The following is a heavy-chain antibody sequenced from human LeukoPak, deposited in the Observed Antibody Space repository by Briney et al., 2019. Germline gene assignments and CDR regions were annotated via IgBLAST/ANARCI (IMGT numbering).Heavy chain of an antibody. D-gene: IGHD3-16*02. CDR3: AKDAHYVWGSYRFTYYYMDV. CDR1: GFTFSSYS. Sequence: PGGSLRLSCAASGFTFSSYSMNWVRQAPGKGLEWVSSISSSSSYIYYADSVKGRFTISRDNAKNSLYLQMNSLRAEDTAVYYCAKDAHYVWGSYRFTYYYMDVWGKGTTVTVSS. V-gene: IGHV3-21*01. CDR2: ISSSSSYI. J-gene: IGHJ6*03.